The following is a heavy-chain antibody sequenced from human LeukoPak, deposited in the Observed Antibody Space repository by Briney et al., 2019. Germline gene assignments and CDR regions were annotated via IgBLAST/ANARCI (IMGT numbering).Heavy chain of an antibody. CDR2: LYYTGGT. D-gene: IGHD5/OR15-5a*01. J-gene: IGHJ3*02. CDR1: GGSITSNIYY. CDR3: ARAPDIMYAFDI. Sequence: RPSETLSLTCTVSGGSITSNIYYLGWIRQPPGKGLEWIGSLYYTGGTYYNPSLKSRVTISVDTSKNQVSLKLTSVTAADTAVYYCARAPDIMYAFDIWGQGTTVTVSS. V-gene: IGHV4-39*01.